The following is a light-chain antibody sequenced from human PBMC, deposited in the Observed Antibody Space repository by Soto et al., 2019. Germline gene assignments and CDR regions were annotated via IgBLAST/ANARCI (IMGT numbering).Light chain of an antibody. CDR3: QQYRSASWT. Sequence: DIQMTQSPSTLSASVGDRVTITCRASQNIDSWLAWFQQKPGKAPKVLIYKVSSLDSGVPSRFSGSGSGTEVTLSIRGLQPDDFATYYCQQYRSASWTFGQGTKVEIK. J-gene: IGKJ1*01. V-gene: IGKV1-5*03. CDR1: QNIDSW. CDR2: KVS.